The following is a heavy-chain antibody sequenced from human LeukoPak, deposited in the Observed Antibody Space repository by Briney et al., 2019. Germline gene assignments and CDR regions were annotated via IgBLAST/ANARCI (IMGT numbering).Heavy chain of an antibody. CDR2: INSDSGFT. Sequence: ASVTDSCKASGYTFTGYYMNWVRQAPGQGLEWMGWINSDSGFTKYAQKFQGRVTMTRDTSITTVYMDLTRLTSDDTAVYYCARNSDMKGFDPWGQGTLVTVSS. CDR3: ARNSDMKGFDP. D-gene: IGHD2-15*01. J-gene: IGHJ5*02. V-gene: IGHV1-2*02. CDR1: GYTFTGYY.